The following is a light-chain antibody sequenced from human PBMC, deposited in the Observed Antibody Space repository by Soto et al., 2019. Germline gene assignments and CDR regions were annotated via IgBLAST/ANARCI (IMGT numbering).Light chain of an antibody. V-gene: IGKV3-11*01. CDR1: QSFRGL. J-gene: IGKJ5*01. Sequence: DSFLRQSPDTLTLSPGERATLSCRASQSFRGLLAWYQQKPGQAPRLLIYDAYNRATGIPPRFSGSGSGTDFTLTISSLEPEDSAVYYCQQRHMWPITFGQGTRLEIK. CDR3: QQRHMWPIT. CDR2: DAY.